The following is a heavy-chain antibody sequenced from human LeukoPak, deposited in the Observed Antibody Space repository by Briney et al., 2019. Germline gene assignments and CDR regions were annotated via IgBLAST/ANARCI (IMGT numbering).Heavy chain of an antibody. CDR1: GFTISGIY. D-gene: IGHD3-10*01. CDR3: ARESYDSYDH. CDR2: INNGGGT. Sequence: GGSLRLSCAASGFTISGIYMTWVRQAPGKGLEWVSVINNGGGTYYADSVRGRFTISRDNSKNTMSLQMNSLRAEDTAVYYCARESYDSYDHWGQGTLVTVSS. J-gene: IGHJ4*02. V-gene: IGHV3-66*01.